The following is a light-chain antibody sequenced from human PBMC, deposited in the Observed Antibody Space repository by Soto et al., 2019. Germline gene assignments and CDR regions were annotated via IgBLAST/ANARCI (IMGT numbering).Light chain of an antibody. Sequence: TVLKLSPCTLSLSPGERATLSCRASQSVTGSFLAWYQQKPGQAPRLLIYGASSRATGIPERFSGSGSGTDFTLTISRLEPEDFAVYYCQHYSNSPGTFGQGTKVDI. J-gene: IGKJ1*01. CDR3: QHYSNSPGT. CDR1: QSVTGSF. CDR2: GAS. V-gene: IGKV3-20*01.